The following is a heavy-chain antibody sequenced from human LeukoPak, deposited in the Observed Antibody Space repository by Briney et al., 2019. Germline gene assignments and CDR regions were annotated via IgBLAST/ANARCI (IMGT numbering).Heavy chain of an antibody. D-gene: IGHD1-1*01. J-gene: IGHJ6*03. CDR3: AKDWAARNWNLYYMDV. CDR2: ISGSSGST. CDR1: GFTVSSYG. Sequence: GGSLRLSCAASGFTVSSYGMSWVRQAPGKGLEWVSAISGSSGSTYYADSVKGRFTISRDNSKDTLYLQMNSLRAEDTAVYYCAKDWAARNWNLYYMDVWGKGTTVTVSS. V-gene: IGHV3-23*01.